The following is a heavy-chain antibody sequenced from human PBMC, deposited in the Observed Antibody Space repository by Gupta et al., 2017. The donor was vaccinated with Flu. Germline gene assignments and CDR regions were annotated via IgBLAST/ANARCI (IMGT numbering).Heavy chain of an antibody. D-gene: IGHD4-11*01. Sequence: EVQLVESGGGLVKPGGSLRLSCAASGFTFSSYSMNWVRQAPGKGLEWVSSISSSSSYIYYADAVKGRFTISRDNAKNSLYLQMNSLRAEDTAVYYCARAGSNYVGWFDPWGQGTLVTVSS. CDR2: ISSSSSYI. V-gene: IGHV3-21*01. CDR1: GFTFSSYS. CDR3: ARAGSNYVGWFDP. J-gene: IGHJ5*02.